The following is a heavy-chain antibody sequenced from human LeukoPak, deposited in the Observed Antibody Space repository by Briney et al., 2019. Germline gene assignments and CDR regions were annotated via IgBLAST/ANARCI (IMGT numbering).Heavy chain of an antibody. CDR1: GYTFTSYD. Sequence: ASVKVSCKASGYTFTSYDINWVRQATGQGLEWMGWMNPNSGNTGYAQKFQGRVTMTRNTSISTAYMELSGLRSEDMAVYYCARDGGSSSWYGEPTYNWFDPWGQGTLVTVSS. J-gene: IGHJ5*02. CDR2: MNPNSGNT. D-gene: IGHD6-13*01. CDR3: ARDGGSSSWYGEPTYNWFDP. V-gene: IGHV1-8*01.